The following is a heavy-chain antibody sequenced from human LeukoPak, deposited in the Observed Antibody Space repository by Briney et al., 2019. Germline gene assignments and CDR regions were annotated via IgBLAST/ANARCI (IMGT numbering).Heavy chain of an antibody. J-gene: IGHJ4*02. Sequence: GGSLRLSCAASGFPFNSYWMTWVRQAPGKGLEWLATISRDGKREFYTDSLKGRFTISRDNSRNTLYLQMNSLRPEDTAVYCCVRDRLSRAYCGHDCYSAAFDYWGQGTLVTVSS. CDR2: ISRDGKRE. CDR3: VRDRLSRAYCGHDCYSAAFDY. CDR1: GFPFNSYW. V-gene: IGHV3-30*03. D-gene: IGHD2-21*02.